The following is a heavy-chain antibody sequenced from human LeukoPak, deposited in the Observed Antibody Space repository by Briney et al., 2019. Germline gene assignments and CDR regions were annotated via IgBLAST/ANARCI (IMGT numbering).Heavy chain of an antibody. J-gene: IGHJ4*02. CDR2: ISASGSAT. D-gene: IGHD3-3*01. V-gene: IGHV3-23*01. Sequence: GGSLRLSCAASGFTFSSYWMNWVRQAPGKGLEWVAAISASGSATSYADSVRGRFTISRDNSKSTTYLQMNSLRAEDTAVFYCAKDLYLRDFRSGYFDYWGQGIPVTVSS. CDR3: AKDLYLRDFRSGYFDY. CDR1: GFTFSSYW.